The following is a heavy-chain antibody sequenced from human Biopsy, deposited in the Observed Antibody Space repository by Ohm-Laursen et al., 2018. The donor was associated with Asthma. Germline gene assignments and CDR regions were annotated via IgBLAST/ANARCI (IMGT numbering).Heavy chain of an antibody. Sequence: SLRLSCAASGFTFGDYWMSWVRQVPGKGLEWVANIKHDGSEKNHVDSLKGRFTISRDNAKNSLYLQMNSLRAEDTAVYYCVSPPGYWGQGTRVTVSS. V-gene: IGHV3-7*01. CDR1: GFTFGDYW. J-gene: IGHJ4*02. CDR3: VSPPGY. CDR2: IKHDGSEK.